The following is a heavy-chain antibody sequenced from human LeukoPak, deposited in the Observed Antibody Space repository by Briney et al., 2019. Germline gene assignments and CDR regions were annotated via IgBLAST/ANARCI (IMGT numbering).Heavy chain of an antibody. Sequence: SETLSLTCTVSGGSIGSYYWSWIRQPPGKGLEWIGYIYYSGSTNYNPSLKSRVTISVDTSKNQFSLKLSSVTAADTAVYYCARGLGPPMGYWGQGTLVTVSS. CDR1: GGSIGSYY. CDR2: IYYSGST. CDR3: ARGLGPPMGY. J-gene: IGHJ4*02. V-gene: IGHV4-59*01. D-gene: IGHD3/OR15-3a*01.